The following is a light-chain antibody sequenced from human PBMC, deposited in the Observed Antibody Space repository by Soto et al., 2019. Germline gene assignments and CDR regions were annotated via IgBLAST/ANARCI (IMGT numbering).Light chain of an antibody. J-gene: IGKJ1*01. CDR1: QFVSSR. CDR3: QEYNHWPPGM. V-gene: IGKV3-15*01. Sequence: DIVVTQSPATLSASPGERVTLTCRASQFVSSRLAWYQQRLGQVPRLLIYDTSTMAPGISARFSGSGSGTEFTLTISSLQSEDFAVYYCQEYNHWPPGMFGPGTTVDIK. CDR2: DTS.